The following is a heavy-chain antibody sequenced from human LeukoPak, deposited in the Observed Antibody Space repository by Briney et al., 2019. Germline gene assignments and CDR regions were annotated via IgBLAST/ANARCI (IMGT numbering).Heavy chain of an antibody. CDR2: IYWDDDR. Sequence: SGPTLANPTQTLTLTCTFSGLSLNPRGVGVGWIRQPPGRALEWHALIYWDDDRRYSPSLKSRLTITKDTSKNEVVLTMTNMDPVDTATYYCAHRKNYYDSSVFDYWGQGTLVTVSS. CDR3: AHRKNYYDSSVFDY. CDR1: GLSLNPRGVG. J-gene: IGHJ4*02. V-gene: IGHV2-5*02. D-gene: IGHD3-22*01.